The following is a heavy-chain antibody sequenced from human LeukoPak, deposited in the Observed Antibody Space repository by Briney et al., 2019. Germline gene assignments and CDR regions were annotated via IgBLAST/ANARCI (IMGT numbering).Heavy chain of an antibody. CDR3: ARGLGGAGTD. J-gene: IGHJ4*02. V-gene: IGHV3-7*05. CDR2: IKQDGSEK. Sequence: PGGSLRLSCAASGFTFSNYWMSWVRQAPGKGLEWVANIKQDGSEKYYVPSVRGRFAISRDNAQNSLYLQMDSLRAEDTAVYYCARGLGGAGTDWGQGTLVTVSS. CDR1: GFTFSNYW. D-gene: IGHD6-19*01.